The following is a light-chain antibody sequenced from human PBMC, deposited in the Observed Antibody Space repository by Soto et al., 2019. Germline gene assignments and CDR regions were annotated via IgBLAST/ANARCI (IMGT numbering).Light chain of an antibody. J-gene: IGKJ2*01. Sequence: DIQMTQSPSSLSASLGDRVSLTCRASQTISNYLNWYQQKPGKDPKLLIYAASSLQSGVPSRFSGSGSGTDFTLTISSLQPEDFATYYCQQSYSNPPTFGQGTKLEIK. CDR3: QQSYSNPPT. CDR1: QTISNY. CDR2: AAS. V-gene: IGKV1-39*01.